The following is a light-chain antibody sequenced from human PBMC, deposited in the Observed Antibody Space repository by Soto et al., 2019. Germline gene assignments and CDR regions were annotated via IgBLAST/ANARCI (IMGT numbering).Light chain of an antibody. CDR3: QQYYNWPPYT. J-gene: IGKJ2*01. V-gene: IGKV3-15*01. Sequence: IVMTQSPATLSVSPGERVTLSCRASETVRTNLAWFQQKRGQTPRLLIFGASTRATGIPTRFTGSGSETEFTLPIGSLQSEDLAVYYCQQYYNWPPYTFGQATKLEIK. CDR1: ETVRTN. CDR2: GAS.